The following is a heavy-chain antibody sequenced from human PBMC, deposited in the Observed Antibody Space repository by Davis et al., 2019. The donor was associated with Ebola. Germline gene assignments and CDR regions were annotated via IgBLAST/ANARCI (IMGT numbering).Heavy chain of an antibody. V-gene: IGHV1-2*02. CDR2: INPNSGGT. CDR3: ARDSQMATKSSPGDY. J-gene: IGHJ4*02. CDR1: GYTFTGYY. Sequence: ASVKVSCKASGYTFTGYYMHWVRQAPGQGLEWMGWINPNSGGTNYAQKFQGMVTMTRDTSISTAYMELSRLRSDDTAVYYCARDSQMATKSSPGDYWGQGTLVTVSS. D-gene: IGHD5-24*01.